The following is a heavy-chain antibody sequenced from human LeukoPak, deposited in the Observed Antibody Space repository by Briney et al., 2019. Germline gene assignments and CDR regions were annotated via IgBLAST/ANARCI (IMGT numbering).Heavy chain of an antibody. J-gene: IGHJ4*02. CDR1: GYSISSGYY. V-gene: IGHV4-38-2*02. Sequence: SETLSLTCTVSGYSISSGYYWGWIRQPPGKGLEWIGSIYHSGSTYYNPSLKSRVTISVDTSKNQFSLKLSSVTAADTAVYYCARDKGRKHYFDYWGQGTLVTVSS. CDR3: ARDKGRKHYFDY. D-gene: IGHD3-10*01. CDR2: IYHSGST.